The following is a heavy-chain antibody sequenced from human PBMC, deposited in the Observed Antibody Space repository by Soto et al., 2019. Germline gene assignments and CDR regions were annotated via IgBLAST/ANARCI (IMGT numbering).Heavy chain of an antibody. V-gene: IGHV3-30-3*01. Sequence: GSLTLSCAASGFTFSSYAMNWVRQAPGKGLEWVALISHDGINKYYADSVRGRFTISRDSSTNTLYLQMNSLRAADTAVYYCGRCTSTSCHLGSDYWGQGTLVTVSS. CDR3: GRCTSTSCHLGSDY. CDR1: GFTFSSYA. CDR2: ISHDGINK. J-gene: IGHJ4*02. D-gene: IGHD2-2*01.